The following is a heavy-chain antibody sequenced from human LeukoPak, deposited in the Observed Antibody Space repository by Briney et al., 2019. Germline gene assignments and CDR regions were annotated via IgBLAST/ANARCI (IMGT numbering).Heavy chain of an antibody. Sequence: SETLSLTCTVSGGSVSSGSYYWSWIRQPPGKGLEWIGYIYYSGSTNYNPSLKGRVTISVDTSKNQFSLKLSSVTAADTAVYYCARERTVTTLFDYWGQGTLVTVSS. D-gene: IGHD4-17*01. CDR3: ARERTVTTLFDY. CDR1: GGSVSSGSYY. V-gene: IGHV4-61*01. J-gene: IGHJ4*02. CDR2: IYYSGST.